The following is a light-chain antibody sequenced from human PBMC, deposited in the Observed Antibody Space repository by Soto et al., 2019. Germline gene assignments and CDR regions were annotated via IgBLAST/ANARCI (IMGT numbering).Light chain of an antibody. V-gene: IGLV2-8*01. J-gene: IGLJ2*01. CDR3: SSYAASNNLV. CDR2: EVT. Sequence: QAALTQPPSASGSPGQSVTISCTGTSSDVGAYNYVSWYQQHPGKAPKLIIYEVTKRPSGVPDRFSGSKSGNTASLTVSGLQAEDEADYYCSSYAASNNLVFGGGTQLTVL. CDR1: SSDVGAYNY.